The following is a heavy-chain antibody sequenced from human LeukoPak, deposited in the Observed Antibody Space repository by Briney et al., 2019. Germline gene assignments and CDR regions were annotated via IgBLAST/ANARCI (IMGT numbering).Heavy chain of an antibody. Sequence: SETLSLTCTVSGYSISSGYYWGWIRQPAGKGLEWIGRIYTSGSTNYNPSLKSRVTMSVDTSKNQFSLKLSSVTAADTAVYYCARAIQRGSSGYYYGDYWGQGTLVTVSS. CDR1: GYSISSGYY. J-gene: IGHJ4*02. V-gene: IGHV4-4*07. CDR3: ARAIQRGSSGYYYGDY. CDR2: IYTSGST. D-gene: IGHD3-22*01.